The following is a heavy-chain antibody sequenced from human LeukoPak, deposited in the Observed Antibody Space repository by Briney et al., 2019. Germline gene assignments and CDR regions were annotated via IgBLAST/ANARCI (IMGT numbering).Heavy chain of an antibody. CDR2: INPNSGGT. D-gene: IGHD1-26*01. V-gene: IGHV1-2*06. J-gene: IGHJ4*02. CDR3: ARFSGSSNFDY. Sequence: ASVKVSCKASGYTFTGYYMHWVRQAPGQGLEWMGRINPNSGGTNYAQTFQGRVTMTRDTSITTAYLEVSSLRSDDTAVYYCARFSGSSNFDYWGQGSLVTVSS. CDR1: GYTFTGYY.